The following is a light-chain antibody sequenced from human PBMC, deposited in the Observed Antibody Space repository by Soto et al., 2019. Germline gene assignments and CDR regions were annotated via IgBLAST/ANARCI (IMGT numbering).Light chain of an antibody. CDR2: AAY. J-gene: IGKJ1*01. V-gene: IGKV1-39*01. Sequence: DIQMTQSPSSLSTSVGDRVTITCRASQSISSYLNWYQQKPGKAPKLLIYAAYSLQSGVPSRFSGSGSGTDFTLTISSLQPEDFATYYCQQSYSTLSWTCGQGTKVDIK. CDR3: QQSYSTLSWT. CDR1: QSISSY.